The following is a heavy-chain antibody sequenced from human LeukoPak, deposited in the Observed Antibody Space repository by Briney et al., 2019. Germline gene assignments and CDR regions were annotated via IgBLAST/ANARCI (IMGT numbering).Heavy chain of an antibody. CDR2: IGSSGSYI. CDR1: GFTFRSYS. V-gene: IGHV3-21*01. D-gene: IGHD6-19*01. CDR3: ARDSSGWYGAAFDI. J-gene: IGHJ3*02. Sequence: PGGSLRLSCAVSGFTFRSYSMNWVRQAPGKGLEWVSCIGSSGSYIYYADSVKGRFSISRDNAKNSLYLQMNSLRAEDTAVYYCARDSSGWYGAAFDIWGQGTMVTVSS.